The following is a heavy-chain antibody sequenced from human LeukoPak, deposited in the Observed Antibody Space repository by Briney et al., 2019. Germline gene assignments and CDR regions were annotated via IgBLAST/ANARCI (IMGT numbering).Heavy chain of an antibody. Sequence: GRSLRLSCAASGFTFSSYAMHWVRQASGKGLEWVAVISYDGSNKYYADSVKGRFTISRDNSKNTLYLQINSLRAEDTAVYYCARGGSDYGPFDYWGQGTLVTVSS. CDR3: ARGGSDYGPFDY. V-gene: IGHV3-30-3*01. D-gene: IGHD4-17*01. CDR1: GFTFSSYA. CDR2: ISYDGSNK. J-gene: IGHJ4*02.